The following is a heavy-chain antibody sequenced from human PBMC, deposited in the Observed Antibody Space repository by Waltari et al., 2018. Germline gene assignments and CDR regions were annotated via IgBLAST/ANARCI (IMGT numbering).Heavy chain of an antibody. CDR3: ARDGDNLCPPFDY. J-gene: IGHJ4*02. Sequence: EVQLAESGGGLVQPGGSLRLSCAASGFTFSRYWMSCGGQAQGKGLEWVANIQKDGSEKYYVDSVKGRFTISRDNANNSVSLQVKRLRVEDTAVYYCARDGDNLCPPFDYWGQGALVTVSS. V-gene: IGHV3-7*01. D-gene: IGHD7-27*01. CDR1: GFTFSRYW. CDR2: IQKDGSEK.